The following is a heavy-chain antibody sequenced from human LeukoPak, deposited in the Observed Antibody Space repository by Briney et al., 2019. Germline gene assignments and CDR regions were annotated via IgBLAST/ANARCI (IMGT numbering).Heavy chain of an antibody. CDR1: GYSFTSYW. CDR2: IYPGDSDT. D-gene: IGHD2-15*01. Sequence: RGESLKISCKGSGYSFTSYWIGWVRQMPGKGLEWMGIIYPGDSDTRYSPSFQGQVTISADQYISTAYLQWSSLKASDTAMYYCAGLIGYCSGGSCPLGPYYFDYWGQGTLVTVSS. V-gene: IGHV5-51*01. J-gene: IGHJ4*02. CDR3: AGLIGYCSGGSCPLGPYYFDY.